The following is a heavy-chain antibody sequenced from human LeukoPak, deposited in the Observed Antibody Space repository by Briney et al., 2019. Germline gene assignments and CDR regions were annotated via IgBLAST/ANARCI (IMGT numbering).Heavy chain of an antibody. J-gene: IGHJ3*02. CDR1: GYTFTGYD. CDR3: ARGSSGWRPDAFDI. CDR2: MNPNSGNT. Sequence: GASVKVSCKASGYTFTGYDINWVRQATGQGLEWMGWMNPNSGNTGYAQKFQGRVTMTRNTSISTAYMELSSLRSEDTAVYYCARGSSGWRPDAFDIWGQGTMVTVSS. D-gene: IGHD6-19*01. V-gene: IGHV1-8*01.